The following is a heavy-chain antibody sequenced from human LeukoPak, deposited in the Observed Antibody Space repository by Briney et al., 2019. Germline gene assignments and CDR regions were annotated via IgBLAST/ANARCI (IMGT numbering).Heavy chain of an antibody. D-gene: IGHD6-19*01. CDR2: INSDGSST. CDR3: ARLSRGGKNDAFDI. Sequence: PGGSLRLSCAASGFTFSSYWMHWVRQAPGKGLVWVSRINSDGSSTSYADSVKGRFTFSRDNSKNTLNLQMNSLRAEDTAVYYCARLSRGGKNDAFDIWGQGTMVTVSS. J-gene: IGHJ3*02. CDR1: GFTFSSYW. V-gene: IGHV3-74*01.